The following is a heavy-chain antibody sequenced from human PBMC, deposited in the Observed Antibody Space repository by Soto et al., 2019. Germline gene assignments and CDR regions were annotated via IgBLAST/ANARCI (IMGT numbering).Heavy chain of an antibody. CDR3: TKDGEYAYLAGFNRKLDP. V-gene: IGHV3-23*01. J-gene: IGHJ5*01. Sequence: GGSLRLSCVVPGLTVSKHAMSWVRQAPGKGLEWVAGITGGGDSTYYADSVKGRFTISRDNSKNMLYLQMYGLTADDTAVYYCTKDGEYAYLAGFNRKLDPWGQGSLVTVSS. CDR2: ITGGGDST. CDR1: GLTVSKHA. D-gene: IGHD3-9*01.